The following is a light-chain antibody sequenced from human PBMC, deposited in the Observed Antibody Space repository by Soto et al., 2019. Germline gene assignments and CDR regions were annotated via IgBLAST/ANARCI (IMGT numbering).Light chain of an antibody. CDR1: QTISNW. CDR3: QKYNSFWK. V-gene: IGKV1-5*01. Sequence: DIQMTQSPSTLSASVGDRVTISCRASQTISNWLAWYQQKPGKAPKLLIYDASSLESGVPSRFSGSGYGTEFTLTISSLQPEDSATYYCQKYNSFWKFGQGTKADIX. CDR2: DAS. J-gene: IGKJ1*01.